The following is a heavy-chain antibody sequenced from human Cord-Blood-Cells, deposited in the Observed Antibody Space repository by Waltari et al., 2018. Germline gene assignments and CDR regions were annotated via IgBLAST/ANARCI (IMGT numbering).Heavy chain of an antibody. J-gene: IGHJ3*02. V-gene: IGHV1-69*01. Sequence: QVQLVQSGAEVKKPGSSVKVSCKASGGTFSSYAISWVRQARGQGLEWMGGIIPIFGTANYAQKFQGRVTITADESTSTAYMELSSLRSEDTAVYYCARGPPYCTNGVCYSDAFDIWGQGTMVTVSS. CDR2: IIPIFGTA. CDR1: GGTFSSYA. CDR3: ARGPPYCTNGVCYSDAFDI. D-gene: IGHD2-8*01.